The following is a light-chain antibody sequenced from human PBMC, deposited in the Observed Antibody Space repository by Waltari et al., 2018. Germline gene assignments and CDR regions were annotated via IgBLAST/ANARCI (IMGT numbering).Light chain of an antibody. V-gene: IGLV6-57*02. Sequence: NFMLTQPHSVSESAGKTVIISCPGSSDTIANNYVPWYQHRPGSAPVTLIYEDNQRASGVPDRFSGSIDSSSNSASLTISGLRTEDEAYYFCQSYYAYDVIFGGGTKLTVL. CDR3: QSYYAYDVI. J-gene: IGLJ2*01. CDR1: SDTIANNY. CDR2: EDN.